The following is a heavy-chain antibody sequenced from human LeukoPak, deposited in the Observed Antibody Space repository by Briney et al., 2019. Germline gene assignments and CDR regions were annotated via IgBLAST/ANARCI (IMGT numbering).Heavy chain of an antibody. CDR2: INTNTGNP. J-gene: IGHJ4*02. CDR3: AREATRWSSGILDY. D-gene: IGHD3-22*01. Sequence: GASVKVSCKAAGCTFTSYAMNLVRQAPGQGLEWMGWINTNTGNPTYAQGFTGRFVFSLDTSVSTAYLQISSLKAEDTAVYYCAREATRWSSGILDYWGPGTLVTVSS. CDR1: GCTFTSYA. V-gene: IGHV7-4-1*02.